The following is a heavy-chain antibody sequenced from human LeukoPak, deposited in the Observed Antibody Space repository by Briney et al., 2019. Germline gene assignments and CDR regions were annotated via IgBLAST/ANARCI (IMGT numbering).Heavy chain of an antibody. D-gene: IGHD3-22*01. J-gene: IGHJ5*02. V-gene: IGHV3-23*01. CDR2: IRGSGGST. CDR1: GFTFSSYG. CDR3: ANGSSFISGYSYNWFDP. Sequence: GGSLRLSCAASGFTFSSYGMSWVRQAPGKGLEWVSAIRGSGGSTYYADSVKGRFTISRDNSKNTLYLQMDSLRVEDTAVYYGANGSSFISGYSYNWFDPWGQGTLVTVSS.